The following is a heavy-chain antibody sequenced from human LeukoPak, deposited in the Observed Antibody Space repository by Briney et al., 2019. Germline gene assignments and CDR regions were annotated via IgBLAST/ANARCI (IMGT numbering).Heavy chain of an antibody. D-gene: IGHD5-24*01. CDR1: GGSMTSSSYN. CDR2: IYYSGIT. Sequence: SETLSLTCTVSGGSMTSSSYNWGWIRQPPGKGLEWIGSIYYSGITYYNTSLKSRVTISVDTSRKQFSLDLSSVTAADTAVYYCARAGPRKDGYTLDSWGQGTLVTVSS. V-gene: IGHV4-39*07. J-gene: IGHJ4*02. CDR3: ARAGPRKDGYTLDS.